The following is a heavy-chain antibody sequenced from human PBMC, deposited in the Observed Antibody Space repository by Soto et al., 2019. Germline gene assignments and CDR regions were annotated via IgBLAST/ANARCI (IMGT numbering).Heavy chain of an antibody. J-gene: IGHJ6*02. Sequence: QVQLVQSGAEVKKPGSSVKVSCKASGGTFSSYAISWVRQAPGQGLEWMGGIIPIFGTANYAQKFQGRVTITADESTSTGYMELRSLRSEDTAVYYCSNLEAASSGMAVWGQGTTVTVSS. CDR3: SNLEAASSGMAV. CDR2: IIPIFGTA. CDR1: GGTFSSYA. D-gene: IGHD6-25*01. V-gene: IGHV1-69*12.